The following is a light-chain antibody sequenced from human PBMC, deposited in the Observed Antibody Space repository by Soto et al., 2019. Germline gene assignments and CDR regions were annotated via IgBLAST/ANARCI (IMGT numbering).Light chain of an antibody. CDR2: GAS. CDR1: QSVTTR. V-gene: IGKV3-20*01. J-gene: IGKJ5*01. CDR3: QQYGGSPIT. Sequence: EIVLTQSPDTLSLSLGGRATLSCRASQSVTTRLAWYQQKPGQPPRLLISGASVRASGVPVRISGSGSGTDFTLTISRLEPEDFALYYCQQYGGSPITFGLGTRL.